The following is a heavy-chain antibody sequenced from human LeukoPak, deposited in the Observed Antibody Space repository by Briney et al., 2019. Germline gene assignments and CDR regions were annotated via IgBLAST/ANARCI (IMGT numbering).Heavy chain of an antibody. CDR3: ASVNYSFDY. J-gene: IGHJ4*02. CDR2: IYTTGSA. CDR1: GGSISSGNYF. V-gene: IGHV4-61*02. D-gene: IGHD1-26*01. Sequence: PSETLSLTCNVSGGSISSGNYFWSWIRQPAGKGLEWIGRIYTTGSASYNPSLKSRVTISLDTSKNQFSLKLSSVTAADTGVYYCASVNYSFDYWGQGALVTVSS.